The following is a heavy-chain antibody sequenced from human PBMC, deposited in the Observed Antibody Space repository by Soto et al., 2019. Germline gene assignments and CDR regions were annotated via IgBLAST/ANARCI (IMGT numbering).Heavy chain of an antibody. CDR2: INAGNGNA. CDR1: GYTFTSYA. D-gene: IGHD5-18*01. CDR3: AREMETRLWLMFDY. Sequence: GASVKVSCKASGYTFTSYAMHWVRQAPGQRLEWMGWINAGNGNAKYSQKFQGRVTITRDTSASTAYMELSSLRSEDTAVYYCAREMETRLWLMFDYWGQGTLVTVSS. V-gene: IGHV1-3*01. J-gene: IGHJ4*02.